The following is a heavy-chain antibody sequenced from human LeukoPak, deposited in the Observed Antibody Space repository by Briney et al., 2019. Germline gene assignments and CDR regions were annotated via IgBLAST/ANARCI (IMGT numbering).Heavy chain of an antibody. CDR2: ISGSGGST. D-gene: IGHD6-19*01. J-gene: IGHJ4*02. Sequence: GGSLRLSCAASGFTFSSYAMSWVRQAPGKGLEWVSAISGSGGSTYYADSVKGRFTISRDNSKNTLYLQMNSLRAEDTAVYYCAKDSSSSGWRLYYFDYWGQGTLVTVSS. CDR1: GFTFSSYA. CDR3: AKDSSSSGWRLYYFDY. V-gene: IGHV3-23*01.